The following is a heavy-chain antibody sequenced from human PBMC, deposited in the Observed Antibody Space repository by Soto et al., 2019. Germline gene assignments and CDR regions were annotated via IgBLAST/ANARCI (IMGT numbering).Heavy chain of an antibody. CDR2: ISGSGGST. Sequence: EVQLLDSGGGLVQPGGSLRLSCAASGFTFSSYAMSWVRQAPGKGLEWVSSISGSGGSTYYADSVKGRFIISRDNYKSTLYLQMNSLRAEDTAVYYCATGTFNFDSWGQGTLVTVSS. CDR3: ATGTFNFDS. CDR1: GFTFSSYA. V-gene: IGHV3-23*01. J-gene: IGHJ4*02.